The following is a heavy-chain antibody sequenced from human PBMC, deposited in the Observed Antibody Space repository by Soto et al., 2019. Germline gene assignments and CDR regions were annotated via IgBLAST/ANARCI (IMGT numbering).Heavy chain of an antibody. CDR1: GGTFSSYA. CDR2: IIPIFGTA. V-gene: IGHV1-69*01. J-gene: IGHJ6*02. D-gene: IGHD2-2*01. CDR3: ARNGLGYCSSTSCPTPRYYYYYGMDV. Sequence: QVQLVQSGAEVKKPGTSVKVSCKASGGTFSSYAISWVRQAPGQGLEWMGGIIPIFGTANYAQKFQGRVTIPADESTSTAYMELSSLRSEDTAVYYCARNGLGYCSSTSCPTPRYYYYYGMDVWGQGTTVTVSS.